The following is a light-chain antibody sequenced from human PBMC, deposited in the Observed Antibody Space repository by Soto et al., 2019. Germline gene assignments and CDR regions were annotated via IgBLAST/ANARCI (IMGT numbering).Light chain of an antibody. V-gene: IGLV2-14*01. J-gene: IGLJ1*01. CDR1: SSDVGGFNY. CDR3: SSYITSSSYV. CDR2: DVY. Sequence: QSVLTHPASGSGSPGQSITISCTGTSSDVGGFNYVSWYQQHPGKAPKLLIFDVYSRPSGISNRFSGSKSGNTASLTISGLQAEDEADYYCSSYITSSSYVFGAGTKVTVL.